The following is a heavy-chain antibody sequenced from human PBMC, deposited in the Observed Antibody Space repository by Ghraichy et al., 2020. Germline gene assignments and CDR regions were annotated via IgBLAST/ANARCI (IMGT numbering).Heavy chain of an antibody. J-gene: IGHJ6*02. CDR1: GFTFNSYA. V-gene: IGHV3-30*18. CDR2: ISYDGSNK. Sequence: GGSLRLSCAASGFTFNSYAIHWVRQAPGKGLEWVAAISYDGSNKYYADSVKGRFIVSRDNSKNTLYLRMNRLTDEDTAVYYCAKDVRVVTYFYYGMDVWGQGTPVTVSS. CDR3: AKDVRVVTYFYYGMDV. D-gene: IGHD2-21*02.